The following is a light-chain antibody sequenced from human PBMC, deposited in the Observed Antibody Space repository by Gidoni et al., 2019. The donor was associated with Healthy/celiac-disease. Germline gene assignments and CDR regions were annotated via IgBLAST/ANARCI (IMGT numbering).Light chain of an antibody. CDR1: QGISSY. Sequence: AIRMTQSPSSFSASTGDRVTITCRASQGISSYLAWYQQKPGKAPKLLIYAASTLQSGVPSRFSGSGYGTDFTLTISCLQSEDFATYYCQQYDSYPLTFGGGTKVEIK. V-gene: IGKV1-8*01. J-gene: IGKJ4*01. CDR3: QQYDSYPLT. CDR2: AAS.